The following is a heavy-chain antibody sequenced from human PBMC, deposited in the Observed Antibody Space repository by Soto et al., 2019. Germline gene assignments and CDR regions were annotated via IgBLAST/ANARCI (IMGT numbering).Heavy chain of an antibody. V-gene: IGHV3-74*01. CDR3: ARGGLEPFDY. CDR1: GFTLGNYW. D-gene: IGHD1-1*01. Sequence: PVGSLRLSCAASGFTLGNYWMHWARQAPGKGLVWVSRINDYGTTINYAESVEGRFIISRDDAKSEVYLQMNNLRAEDSAVYYCARGGLEPFDYWGQGALVTVSS. J-gene: IGHJ4*02. CDR2: INDYGTTI.